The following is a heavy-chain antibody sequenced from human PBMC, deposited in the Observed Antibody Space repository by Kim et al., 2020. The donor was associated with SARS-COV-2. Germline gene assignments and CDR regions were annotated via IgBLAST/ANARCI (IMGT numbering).Heavy chain of an antibody. CDR1: GFAFSSYN. J-gene: IGHJ5*02. CDR2: IRADSSTI. V-gene: IGHV3-48*02. Sequence: GGSLRLSCAASGFAFSSYNMDWVRQAPGRGLECVSYIRADSSTILYADSVRGRFTISRDNAKNSLYLQTNSLRDEDTALYYCARDGMTTGNLDLWGRGTLVTV. CDR3: ARDGMTTGNLDL. D-gene: IGHD1-1*01.